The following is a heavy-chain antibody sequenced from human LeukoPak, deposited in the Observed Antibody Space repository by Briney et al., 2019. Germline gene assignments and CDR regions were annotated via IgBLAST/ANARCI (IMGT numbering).Heavy chain of an antibody. J-gene: IGHJ3*02. D-gene: IGHD4-11*01. V-gene: IGHV3-30*02. CDR2: IRYDGSNK. CDR3: VRGGYSRFPDGFDI. CDR1: GFTFSSYG. Sequence: GGSLRLSCAASGFTFSSYGMHWVRQAPGKGLEWVAFIRYDGSNKYYADSVKGRFTISRDNSKNTLYLQMNSLRAEDTAVYYCVRGGYSRFPDGFDIWGQGTMVFVSS.